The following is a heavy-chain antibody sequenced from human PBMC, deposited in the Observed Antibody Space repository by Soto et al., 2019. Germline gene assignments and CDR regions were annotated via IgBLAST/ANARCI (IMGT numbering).Heavy chain of an antibody. Sequence: PSPTLSFTFSISGDSFSINSAAWNWIRQSPSRGLEWLGRTYYKSKWNNDYALSVKSRITINPDTSKNQFSLHLYSVTPEDTAVYYCTGITWFRGMDVWGQGTQVTV. CDR1: GDSFSINSAA. CDR2: TYYKSKWNN. D-gene: IGHD3-10*01. CDR3: TGITWFRGMDV. V-gene: IGHV6-1*01. J-gene: IGHJ6*02.